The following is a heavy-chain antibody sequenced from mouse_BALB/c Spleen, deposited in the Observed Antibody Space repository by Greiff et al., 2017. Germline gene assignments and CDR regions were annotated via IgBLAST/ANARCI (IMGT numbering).Heavy chain of an antibody. J-gene: IGHJ4*01. Sequence: DVKLVESGGGLVKPGGSLKLSCAASGFTFSSYAMSWVRQTPEKRLEWVATISSGGSYTYYPDSVKGRFTISRDNAKNTLYLQMSSLRSEDTAMYYCARHGDYWGQGTSVTVSS. V-gene: IGHV5-9-3*01. CDR2: ISSGGSYT. CDR3: ARHGDY. CDR1: GFTFSSYA.